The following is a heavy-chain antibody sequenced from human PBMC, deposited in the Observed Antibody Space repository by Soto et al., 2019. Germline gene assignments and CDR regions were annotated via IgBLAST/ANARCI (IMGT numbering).Heavy chain of an antibody. CDR3: ARGLGHLRGLAWGCGH. V-gene: IGHV1-8*01. CDR2: MNANSGNT. Sequence: QVQLVQSGAEVKKPGASVKVSCKTSGYTFTSYDINWVRQAAGQGLEWMGWMNANSGNTGYAQKFQGRVTMTRNTSTRTAYMELSSLRLDDTAVYYCARGLGHLRGLAWGCGHWGQGALVTVSS. CDR1: GYTFTSYD. D-gene: IGHD2-21*01. J-gene: IGHJ4*02.